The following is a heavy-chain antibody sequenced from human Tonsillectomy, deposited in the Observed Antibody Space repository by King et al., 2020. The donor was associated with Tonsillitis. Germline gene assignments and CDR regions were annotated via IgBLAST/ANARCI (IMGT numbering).Heavy chain of an antibody. Sequence: EVQLVESGGGLVQPGGSLRLSCAASGFTFSSYAMSWVRQAPGKGLEWVSVISGDGGSTYYADSVKGRFTISRDKSKNTLYLQMNSLRAEDTAVYYCAKIYDSSGYYYFYYFDYWGQGTLVTVSS. V-gene: IGHV3-23*04. CDR3: AKIYDSSGYYYFYYFDY. CDR2: ISGDGGST. D-gene: IGHD3-22*01. J-gene: IGHJ4*02. CDR1: GFTFSSYA.